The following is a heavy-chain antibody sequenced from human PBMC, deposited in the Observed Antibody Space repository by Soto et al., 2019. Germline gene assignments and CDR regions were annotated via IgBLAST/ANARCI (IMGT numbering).Heavy chain of an antibody. CDR3: AKDQFCSKCACSVAYDY. CDR1: GFTFSSYG. CDR2: ISFDGSNE. J-gene: IGHJ4*02. V-gene: IGHV3-30*18. Sequence: QVQLVQSGGGVVQPGRSLRLSCASSGFTFSSYGMHWVRRAPGKGLEWVALISFDGSNEYYADSVKGRFTISRDNSKKTLYLDMSGLSPEDTAVYYCAKDQFCSKCACSVAYDYWGQGTLVTVSS. D-gene: IGHD3-3*01.